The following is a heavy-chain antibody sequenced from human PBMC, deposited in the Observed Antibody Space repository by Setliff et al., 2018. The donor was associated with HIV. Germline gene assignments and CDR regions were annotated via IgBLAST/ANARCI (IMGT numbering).Heavy chain of an antibody. CDR2: IHSSGST. J-gene: IGHJ2*01. Sequence: PSETLSLTCIVSGDSITTYYWSWIRQSPAKGLEWIGYIHSSGSTKYNPSLKSRVTISLDTSKSQFSLRLNSVTAADTAVYYCARDDHYYDSGSYYSDWYFDLWGRGTLVTVSS. V-gene: IGHV4-59*13. CDR1: GDSITTYY. CDR3: ARDDHYYDSGSYYSDWYFDL. D-gene: IGHD3-10*01.